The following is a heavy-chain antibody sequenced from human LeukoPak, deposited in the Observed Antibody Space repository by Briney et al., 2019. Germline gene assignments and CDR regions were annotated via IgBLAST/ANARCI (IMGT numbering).Heavy chain of an antibody. V-gene: IGHV4-31*03. Sequence: TQSLICTVSIDPINIGGYYWRWIRQHPGKGLEWIGYIYYSGSTYYNPSLKSRVTISVDTSKNQFSLKLSSVTAEDTAVYYCARFNFHAFDIWGQGTMVTVSS. CDR2: IYYSGST. CDR3: ARFNFHAFDI. D-gene: IGHD5-24*01. J-gene: IGHJ3*02. CDR1: IDPINIGGYY.